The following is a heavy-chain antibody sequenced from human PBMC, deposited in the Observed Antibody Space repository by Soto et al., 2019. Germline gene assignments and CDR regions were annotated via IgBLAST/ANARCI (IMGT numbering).Heavy chain of an antibody. D-gene: IGHD6-6*01. CDR2: IWYDGSNK. Sequence: PGGSLRLSCAASGFTFSSYGMHWVRQAPGKGLEWVAVIWYDGSNKYYADSVKGRFTISRDNSKNTLYLQMNSLRAEDTAVYYCARSGERQLIYYYYMDVWGKGTTVTVSS. CDR1: GFTFSSYG. J-gene: IGHJ6*03. CDR3: ARSGERQLIYYYYMDV. V-gene: IGHV3-33*01.